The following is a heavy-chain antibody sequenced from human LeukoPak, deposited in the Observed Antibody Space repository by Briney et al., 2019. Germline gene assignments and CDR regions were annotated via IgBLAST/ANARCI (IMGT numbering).Heavy chain of an antibody. CDR1: GYTFTSYY. D-gene: IGHD3-9*01. CDR3: ARLAEYYDILTGYSYCVS. Sequence: GASAKVSCRASGYTFTSYYMHWVRQAPGQGLEWMGIINPSGGSTSYAQKFQGRVTMTRDTSTSTVYMELSSLRSEDTAVYYCARLAEYYDILTGYSYCVSWGQGTLVTVSS. CDR2: INPSGGST. J-gene: IGHJ5*02. V-gene: IGHV1-46*03.